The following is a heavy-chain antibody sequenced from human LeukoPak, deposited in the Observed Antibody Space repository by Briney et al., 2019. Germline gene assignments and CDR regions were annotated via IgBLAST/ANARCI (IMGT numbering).Heavy chain of an antibody. D-gene: IGHD3-10*01. CDR2: ISSSSSYI. V-gene: IGHV3-21*01. Sequence: GGSLRLSCAASGFTFSSYWMHWVRHAPGKGLEWVSSISSSSSYIYYADSVKGRFTISRDNAKNSLYLQMNSLRAEDTAVYYCARELSGSYFDYWGQGTLVTVSS. J-gene: IGHJ4*02. CDR3: ARELSGSYFDY. CDR1: GFTFSSYW.